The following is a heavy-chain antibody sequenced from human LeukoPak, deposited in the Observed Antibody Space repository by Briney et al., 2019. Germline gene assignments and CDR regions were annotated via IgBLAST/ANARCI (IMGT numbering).Heavy chain of an antibody. D-gene: IGHD1-1*01. V-gene: IGHV3-7*01. CDR1: GFTFSSYW. Sequence: PGGSLRLSCAASGFTFSSYWMSWVRQAPGKGLEWVANIKQDGSEKYYVDSVKGRFTISRDNAKNSLYLQMNSLRAEDTAVYYCARVTTGTSTIYYYYGMDVWGQGTTVTVSS. CDR2: IKQDGSEK. CDR3: ARVTTGTSTIYYYYGMDV. J-gene: IGHJ6*02.